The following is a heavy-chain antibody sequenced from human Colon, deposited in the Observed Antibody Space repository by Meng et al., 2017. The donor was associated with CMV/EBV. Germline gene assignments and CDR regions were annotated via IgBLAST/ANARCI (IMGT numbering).Heavy chain of an antibody. Sequence: SGCIFSRYDRHWVRQSTGKGLEWVSAIGTSGDTYYAGSVKGRFTISREDARNSLYLQMNSLRAGDTAVYYCVREGQGPTHWLAPLDYWGQGTVVTVSS. CDR3: VREGQGPTHWLAPLDY. CDR1: GCIFSRYD. V-gene: IGHV3-13*01. CDR2: IGTSGDT. D-gene: IGHD1-26*01. J-gene: IGHJ4*02.